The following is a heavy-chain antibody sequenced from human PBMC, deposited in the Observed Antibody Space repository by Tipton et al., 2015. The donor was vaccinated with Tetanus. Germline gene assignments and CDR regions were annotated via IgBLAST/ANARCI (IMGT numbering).Heavy chain of an antibody. V-gene: IGHV3-21*01. Sequence: SLRLSCEVSGFIFSSYAMNWVRQAPGKGLEWVSSISSTSAYIYYADSLKGRFTISRDNAKNSIYLQMNSLRVEDTGVYFCASGSSLDYWGQGSLVTVS. CDR2: ISSTSAYI. CDR1: GFIFSSYA. J-gene: IGHJ4*02. CDR3: ASGSSLDY. D-gene: IGHD6-6*01.